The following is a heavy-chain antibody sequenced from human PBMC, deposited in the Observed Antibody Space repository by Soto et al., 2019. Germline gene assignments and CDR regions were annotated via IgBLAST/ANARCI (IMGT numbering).Heavy chain of an antibody. CDR3: ARRKPYSSGWYYFDY. CDR1: GGSISSGDYY. V-gene: IGHV4-30-4*01. CDR2: IYYSGST. D-gene: IGHD6-19*01. J-gene: IGHJ4*02. Sequence: SETLSLTCTVSGGSISSGDYYWSWIRQPPGKGLEWIGYIYYSGSTNYNPSLKSRVTRSVDTSKNQFSLKLISVIASDTAVYYCARRKPYSSGWYYFDYWGQATLVTV.